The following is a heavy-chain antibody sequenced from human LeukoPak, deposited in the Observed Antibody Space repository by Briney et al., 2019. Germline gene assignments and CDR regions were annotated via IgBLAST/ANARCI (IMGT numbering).Heavy chain of an antibody. Sequence: GGSLRLSCVGSGFTFSDAWISWVRQAPGKVLEWVGRIKSKIDGGTIDYAAPVKGRFTISRDDSRNTLYLQMNSLKTEDTAVYYCTTRRQDGCWGQGTLVTVS. J-gene: IGHJ4*02. CDR1: GFTFSDAW. CDR3: TTRRQDGC. D-gene: IGHD6-25*01. V-gene: IGHV3-15*01. CDR2: IKSKIDGGTI.